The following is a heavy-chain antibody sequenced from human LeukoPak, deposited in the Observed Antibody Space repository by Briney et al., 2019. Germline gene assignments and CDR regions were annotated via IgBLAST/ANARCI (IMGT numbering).Heavy chain of an antibody. Sequence: SETLSLTCTVSTGSISSSSYYWSWIRQPPGKGLEWIGEINHSGSINYNPSLKSRVTMSIDTSKNQFSLKPSSVTAADTAVYYCAAGTYYYDSSGYPFDYWGQGTLVTVSS. CDR2: INHSGSI. CDR1: TGSISSSSYY. CDR3: AAGTYYYDSSGYPFDY. J-gene: IGHJ4*02. V-gene: IGHV4-39*01. D-gene: IGHD3-22*01.